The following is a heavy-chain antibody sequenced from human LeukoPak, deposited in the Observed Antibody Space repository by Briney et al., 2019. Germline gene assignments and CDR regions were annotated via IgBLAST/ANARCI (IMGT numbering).Heavy chain of an antibody. Sequence: QPGRSLRLSCAASGFTFSSYGMHWVRQAPGKGLEWVALISYDGNNKYYADSVKGRFTISRDNSNNTVYLQMDSLRVEDTAVYYCGRGGAYYYDTSGYYFIDDWGQGTLVTVSS. CDR2: ISYDGNNK. D-gene: IGHD3-22*01. CDR1: GFTFSSYG. CDR3: GRGGAYYYDTSGYYFIDD. J-gene: IGHJ4*02. V-gene: IGHV3-30*03.